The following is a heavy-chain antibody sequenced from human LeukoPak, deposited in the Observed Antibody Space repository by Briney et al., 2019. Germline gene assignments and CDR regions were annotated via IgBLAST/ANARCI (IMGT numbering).Heavy chain of an antibody. Sequence: PGGSLRLSCAASGFTVGYNYMNWVRQAPGKGLEWVSVIYSGGRTYYADSVKGRFTISRDNSKNTLYLQMNSLRAQDTAVYYCAKDPYRASSGLVDYWGQGTLVTVSS. CDR3: AKDPYRASSGLVDY. D-gene: IGHD5-12*01. CDR2: IYSGGRT. J-gene: IGHJ4*02. CDR1: GFTVGYNY. V-gene: IGHV3-66*01.